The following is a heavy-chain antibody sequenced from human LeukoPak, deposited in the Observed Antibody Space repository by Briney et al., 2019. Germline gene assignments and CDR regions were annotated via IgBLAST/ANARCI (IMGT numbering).Heavy chain of an antibody. CDR1: GGSFSGYY. CDR3: ARVVVAATGGADY. D-gene: IGHD2-15*01. V-gene: IGHV4-34*01. Sequence: SETLSLTCAVYGGSFSGYYWSWIRQPPGKGLEWIGSIYHSGSTYYNPSLKSRVTISVDTSKNQFSLKLSSVTAADTAVYYCARVVVAATGGADYWGQGTLVTVSS. J-gene: IGHJ4*02. CDR2: IYHSGST.